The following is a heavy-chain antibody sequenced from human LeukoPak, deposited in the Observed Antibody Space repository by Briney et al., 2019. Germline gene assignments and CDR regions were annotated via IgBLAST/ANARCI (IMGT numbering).Heavy chain of an antibody. CDR1: GYSIRSDFY. Sequence: SETLSLTCDVSGYSIRSDFYWGWVRQPPGKGLEWIASISHTGSTHYNPSLKSRVTMSVDTSKNQFCLNLRSVTAADTAVYYCARNATVIRALRFLERGGWFDPWGQGTLVTVSS. CDR2: ISHTGST. V-gene: IGHV4-38-2*01. D-gene: IGHD3-3*01. CDR3: ARNATVIRALRFLERGGWFDP. J-gene: IGHJ5*02.